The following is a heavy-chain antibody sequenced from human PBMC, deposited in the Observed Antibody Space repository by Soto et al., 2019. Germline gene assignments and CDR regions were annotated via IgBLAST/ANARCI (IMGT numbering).Heavy chain of an antibody. Sequence: SETLSLTCTVSGGSISSSSYYWGWIRQPPGKGLEWIGSIYYSGSTYYNPSLKSRVTISVDTSKNQFSLKLSSVTAADTAVYYCARWQRGSSHYFDYWGQGTLVTVSS. CDR2: IYYSGST. J-gene: IGHJ4*02. D-gene: IGHD6-6*01. V-gene: IGHV4-39*01. CDR1: GGSISSSSYY. CDR3: ARWQRGSSHYFDY.